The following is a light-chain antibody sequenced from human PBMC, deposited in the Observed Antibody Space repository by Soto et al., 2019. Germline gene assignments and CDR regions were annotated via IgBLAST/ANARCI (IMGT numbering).Light chain of an antibody. V-gene: IGKV3-20*01. CDR1: QTVSSRY. CDR3: QQDATSPRT. Sequence: IVATKSPGTLSVYPAERATLSCRACQTVSSRYLAWYQQKPGQAPRLLIYGASNRATGIPDRFSGSGSGTDFTLTITRLEPEDFAVYYCQQDATSPRTFGQGTMVDI. J-gene: IGKJ1*01. CDR2: GAS.